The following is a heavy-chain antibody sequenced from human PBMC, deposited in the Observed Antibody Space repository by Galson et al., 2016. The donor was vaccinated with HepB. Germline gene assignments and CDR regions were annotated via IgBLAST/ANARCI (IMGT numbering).Heavy chain of an antibody. CDR1: GDTLTDLS. CDR3: AAADCGGDCYHF. Sequence: SVKVSCKVSGDTLTDLSIHWVRQAPGKGLEWMGGFDPEDGETIYTQKFQGRVTMTEDTSTDTAYMALTSLRSEDTAVYYCAAADCGGDCYHFWGQGTLVTVSS. V-gene: IGHV1-24*01. CDR2: FDPEDGET. D-gene: IGHD2-21*02. J-gene: IGHJ4*02.